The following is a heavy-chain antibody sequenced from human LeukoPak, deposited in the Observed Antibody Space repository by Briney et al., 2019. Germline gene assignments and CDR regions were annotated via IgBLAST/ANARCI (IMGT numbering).Heavy chain of an antibody. CDR3: ASFPARITIFVLPHFDY. V-gene: IGHV4-39*01. CDR1: GGSISSSSYY. D-gene: IGHD3-3*01. J-gene: IGHJ4*02. CDR2: IYYSGST. Sequence: PSETLSLTCTVSGGSISSSSYYWGWIRQPPGKGLEWIGSIYYSGSTYYNPSLKSRVTISVDTSKNQFSLKLSSVTAADTAVYYCASFPARITIFVLPHFDYWGQGTLVTVSS.